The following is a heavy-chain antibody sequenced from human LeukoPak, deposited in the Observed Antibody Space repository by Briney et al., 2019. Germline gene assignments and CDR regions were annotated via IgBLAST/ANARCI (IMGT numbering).Heavy chain of an antibody. J-gene: IGHJ6*02. V-gene: IGHV4-31*01. CDR1: GGPISSGGYY. D-gene: IGHD3-10*01. Sequence: PSQTLSLTCTLSGGPISSGGYYWSWIRQHPGKGLARFGYIYYSGSTYYNPSLKSPLTISVDTSKNQFSLKLSTVTAADTAVYYCARAQDFYGSGSYFYYYYYGMDVWGQGTTVTVSS. CDR2: IYYSGST. CDR3: ARAQDFYGSGSYFYYYYYGMDV.